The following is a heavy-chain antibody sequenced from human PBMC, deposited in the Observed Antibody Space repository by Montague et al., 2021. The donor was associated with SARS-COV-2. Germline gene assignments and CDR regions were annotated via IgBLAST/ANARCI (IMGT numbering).Heavy chain of an antibody. Sequence: SETLSLTCSVSGTSIPSYYWNWIRQPPGKGLEWIGYISDSGSTNXXPSLKSRVTMSVDTSKNQMSLKLTSVTAADTAVYYCARGCLSYFGAGSHCYGMDVWGQGTTVTVSS. V-gene: IGHV4-59*01. CDR2: ISDSGST. D-gene: IGHD3-10*01. CDR3: ARGCLSYFGAGSHCYGMDV. J-gene: IGHJ6*02. CDR1: GTSIPSYY.